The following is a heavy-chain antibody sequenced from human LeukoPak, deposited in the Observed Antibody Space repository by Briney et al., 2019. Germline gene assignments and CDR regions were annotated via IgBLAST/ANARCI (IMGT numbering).Heavy chain of an antibody. CDR3: AKGGYGDYFDY. V-gene: IGHV3-43*01. CDR1: GFTFDDYT. CDR2: ISWDGGST. J-gene: IGHJ4*02. Sequence: GGSLRLSCAASGFTFDDYTMHWVRQAPGKGLEWVSLISWDGGSTYYADSVKGRFTNSRDNSKNSLYLQMNSLRTEDTALYYCAKGGYGDYFDYWGQGTLVTVSS. D-gene: IGHD4-17*01.